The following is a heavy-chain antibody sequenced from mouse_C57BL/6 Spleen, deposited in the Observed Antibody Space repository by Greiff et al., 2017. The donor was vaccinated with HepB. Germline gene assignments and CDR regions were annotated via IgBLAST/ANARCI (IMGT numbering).Heavy chain of an antibody. CDR3: ARDSSGYGDYFDY. J-gene: IGHJ2*01. CDR2: INPNNGGT. V-gene: IGHV1-26*01. D-gene: IGHD3-2*02. CDR1: GYTFTDYY. Sequence: EVQLQQSGPELVKPGASVKISCKASGYTFTDYYMNWVKQSHGKSLEWIGDINPNNGGTSYNQKFKGKATLTVDKSSSTAYMELRSLTSEDSAVYYCARDSSGYGDYFDYWGQGTTLTVSS.